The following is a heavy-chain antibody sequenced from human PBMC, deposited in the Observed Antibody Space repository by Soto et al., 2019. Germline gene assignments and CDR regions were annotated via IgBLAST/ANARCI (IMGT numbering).Heavy chain of an antibody. Sequence: GGSLRLSCAASGFTFSSYAMSWVRQAPGKGLELVSYISSSSGTIYYADSVKGRFTISRDNAKNSLYLQMNSLRVEDTAVYYCARDPLLLRSDDIDYWGQGTLVTVSS. CDR1: GFTFSSYA. CDR2: ISSSSGTI. J-gene: IGHJ4*02. CDR3: ARDPLLLRSDDIDY. D-gene: IGHD4-17*01. V-gene: IGHV3-48*01.